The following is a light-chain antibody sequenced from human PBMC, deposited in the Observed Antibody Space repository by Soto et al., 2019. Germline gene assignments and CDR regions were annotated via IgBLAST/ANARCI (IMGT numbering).Light chain of an antibody. V-gene: IGKV3-20*01. Sequence: ESVLTQSPGTLSLSPGERATLSCRASQSVSSDYLAWYQQKPGQTPRLLIYGASTRATGIPDRFSGSGSGTDFTLTISRLEPEDSAVYYCQQYGSSPTWTFGQGDQGGYQ. J-gene: IGKJ1*01. CDR3: QQYGSSPTWT. CDR2: GAS. CDR1: QSVSSDY.